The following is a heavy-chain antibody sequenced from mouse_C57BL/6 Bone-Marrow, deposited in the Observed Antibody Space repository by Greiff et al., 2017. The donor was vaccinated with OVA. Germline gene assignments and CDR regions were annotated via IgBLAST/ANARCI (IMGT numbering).Heavy chain of an antibody. J-gene: IGHJ1*03. CDR3: TTNIYYGSSPYWYFDV. Sequence: EVQLQQSGAELVRPGASAKLSCTASGFNIKDDYMHWVKQRPEQGLEWIGWIDPENGDTEYASKFQGKATITADTSSNTAYLQLSSLTSEDTAVYYCTTNIYYGSSPYWYFDVWGTGTTVTVSS. D-gene: IGHD1-1*01. CDR1: GFNIKDDY. V-gene: IGHV14-4*01. CDR2: IDPENGDT.